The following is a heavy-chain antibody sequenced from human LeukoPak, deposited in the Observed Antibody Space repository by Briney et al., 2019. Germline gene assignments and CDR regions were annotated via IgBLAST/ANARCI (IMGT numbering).Heavy chain of an antibody. J-gene: IGHJ4*02. Sequence: PGGSLRLSWAASGFTFSHYAMHWVRQAPGKGLEWVAVISYDGSHQYSADSVKGRLTISRDNSRHTLYLQMNSLRPEDTAVYYCARARNGTLKYWGQGTLVTVST. D-gene: IGHD1-26*01. CDR2: ISYDGSHQ. CDR1: GFTFSHYA. V-gene: IGHV3-30*01. CDR3: ARARNGTLKY.